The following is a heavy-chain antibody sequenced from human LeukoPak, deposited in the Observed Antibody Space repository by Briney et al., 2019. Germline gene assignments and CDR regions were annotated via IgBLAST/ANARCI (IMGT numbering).Heavy chain of an antibody. CDR2: IYTTEQT. D-gene: IGHD3-10*01. Sequence: GGSLRLSCVGSGFTVSDNYMNWVRQTPGKGLEWVSVIYTTEQTYYADSVKGRFTISRNNSKNTVYLQMNGLRVDDTALYFCVRNYQFIKEVGGKGTTVTFSS. V-gene: IGHV3-66*01. CDR1: GFTVSDNY. CDR3: VRNYQFIKEV. J-gene: IGHJ6*03.